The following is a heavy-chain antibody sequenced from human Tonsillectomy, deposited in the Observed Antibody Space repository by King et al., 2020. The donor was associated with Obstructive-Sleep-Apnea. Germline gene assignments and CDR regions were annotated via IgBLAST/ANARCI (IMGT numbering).Heavy chain of an antibody. D-gene: IGHD3-22*01. V-gene: IGHV3-74*01. CDR1: GFTFSSYW. CDR2: INSDGSSA. CDR3: ARDSIDSSGDFDY. Sequence: VQLVQSGGGLVQPGGSLRLSCTASGFTFSSYWMHWVRQAPGKGLMWVSLINSDGSSATYADSVKGRFTISRDNVKNTLYLQMNSLSAEDTAVYYCARDSIDSSGDFDYWGQGTLVTVSS. J-gene: IGHJ4*02.